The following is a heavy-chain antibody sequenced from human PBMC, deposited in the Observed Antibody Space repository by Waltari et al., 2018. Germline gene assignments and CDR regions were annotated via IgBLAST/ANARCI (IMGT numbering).Heavy chain of an antibody. Sequence: QLQLQESGPGLVKPSETLSLTCSVSGGSITTNRHYWGWIRQPPGQGLEWIATISYNGAPCTSPSLESRLTMSRDTSKNQLSLTLGSVTAADTSVYFCATYIGASIGTAAFDVWGQGTMVTVSS. CDR2: ISYNGAP. D-gene: IGHD5-12*01. CDR1: GGSITTNRHY. V-gene: IGHV4-39*01. J-gene: IGHJ3*01. CDR3: ATYIGASIGTAAFDV.